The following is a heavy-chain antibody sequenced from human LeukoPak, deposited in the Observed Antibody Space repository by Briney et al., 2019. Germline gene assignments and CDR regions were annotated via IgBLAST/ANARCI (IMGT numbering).Heavy chain of an antibody. CDR3: AKTIWIGRYFDY. V-gene: IGHV3-23*01. CDR1: GFTFSSYA. Sequence: GGSLRLSCAASGFTFSSYAMSWVRQAPGKGLEWVSAISGSGGSTYYADSVKGRFTISRDNSKDTLYLQMNSLRAEDTAVYYCAKTIWIGRYFDYWGQGTLVTVSS. CDR2: ISGSGGST. J-gene: IGHJ4*02. D-gene: IGHD3-3*01.